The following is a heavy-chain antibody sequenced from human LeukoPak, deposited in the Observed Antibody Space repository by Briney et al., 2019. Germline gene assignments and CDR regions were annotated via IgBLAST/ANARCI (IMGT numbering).Heavy chain of an antibody. CDR3: ARGRGAYYTNDY. Sequence: GGSLRLSCAASGFTFSSYGMHWVRQAPGKGLEWVSLIYSGGSTYYADSVKGRFTISRDNAKNSLYLQMNSLRVEDTAVYYCARGRGAYYTNDYWGQGSLVTVSS. CDR2: IYSGGST. D-gene: IGHD1-26*01. CDR1: GFTFSSYG. J-gene: IGHJ4*02. V-gene: IGHV3-NL1*01.